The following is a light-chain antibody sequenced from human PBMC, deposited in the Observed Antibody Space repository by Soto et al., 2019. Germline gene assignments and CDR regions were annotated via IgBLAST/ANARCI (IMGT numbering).Light chain of an antibody. J-gene: IGKJ2*02. CDR2: GAS. V-gene: IGKV3-20*01. CDR3: QQYGSSPPSCT. Sequence: EIVLTQSPGTLSLSPGERATVSCRASQSVSSSYLAWYQQTPGQAPRLLIYGASSRATGIPDRFSGSGSGTDFTVTISRLEPEDFAVYYCQQYGSSPPSCTFGQGTKLEIK. CDR1: QSVSSSY.